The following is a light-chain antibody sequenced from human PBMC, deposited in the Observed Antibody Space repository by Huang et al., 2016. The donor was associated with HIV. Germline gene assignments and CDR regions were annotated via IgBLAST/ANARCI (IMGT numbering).Light chain of an antibody. CDR3: QQRSNWPPT. CDR1: QSVSTY. CDR2: DTS. J-gene: IGKJ5*01. Sequence: EIVLTQSPATLSLSPGERDTLSCGASQSVSTYLAWYQQKPGQAPRLLIYDTSNRATGIPARFSGGGSGTDFTLTISSLEPEDFAVYYCQQRSNWPPTFGQGTRLEIK. V-gene: IGKV3-11*01.